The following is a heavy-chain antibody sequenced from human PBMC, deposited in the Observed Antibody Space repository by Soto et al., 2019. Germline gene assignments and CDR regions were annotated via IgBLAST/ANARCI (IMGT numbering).Heavy chain of an antibody. CDR2: IYYSGST. D-gene: IGHD4-17*01. Sequence: QVQLQESGPGLVKPSQTLSLTCTVSGGSISTGGYYWTWIRQHPGKGLEWIGYIYYSGSTYYNPSHKSRVTIAVDPSKNQFSLKLSSVTAAVTAVYYCARGLSVTLFDNWGQGTLVTVSS. V-gene: IGHV4-31*03. CDR3: ARGLSVTLFDN. CDR1: GGSISTGGYY. J-gene: IGHJ4*02.